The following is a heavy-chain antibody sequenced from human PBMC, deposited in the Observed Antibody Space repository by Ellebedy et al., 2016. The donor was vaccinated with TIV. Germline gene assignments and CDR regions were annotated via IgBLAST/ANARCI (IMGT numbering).Heavy chain of an antibody. CDR1: GFSFRSYW. D-gene: IGHD4-17*01. CDR2: IYQDGGVQ. Sequence: PGGSLRLSCAASGFSFRSYWMSWVRQAPGKGLEWVANIYQDGGVQYYVDSVKGRFTISRDNADNSLFLQMNSLRAEDPAVYYCARRGSYGDYAVQINSWFDSWGRGTLVTVSS. J-gene: IGHJ5*01. CDR3: ARRGSYGDYAVQINSWFDS. V-gene: IGHV3-7*01.